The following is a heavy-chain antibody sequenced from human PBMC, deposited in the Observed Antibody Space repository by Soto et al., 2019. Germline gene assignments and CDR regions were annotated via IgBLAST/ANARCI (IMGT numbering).Heavy chain of an antibody. D-gene: IGHD3-22*01. CDR3: AKRRDSSTYYYYFDY. V-gene: IGHV4-4*02. J-gene: IGHJ4*02. CDR2: IYHSGST. CDR1: GASISSSNW. Sequence: TSETLSLTCAVSGASISSSNWWSRVRQPPGKGLEWIGKIYHSGSTNYNPSLKSRVTISVDKSKNQFSLKLSSVTAADTAVYYCAKRRDSSTYYYYFDYWGQGTLVTVSS.